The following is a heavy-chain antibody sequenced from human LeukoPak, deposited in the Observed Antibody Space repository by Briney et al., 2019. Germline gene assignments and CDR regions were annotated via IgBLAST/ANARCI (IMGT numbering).Heavy chain of an antibody. CDR1: GGSISSYY. Sequence: SETLSLTCTVSGGSISSYYWSWIRQPAGKGLEWIGRIYTSGSTNYNPSLKSRVTISVDTSKNQFSLKLSSVTAADTAVYYCARGQLARYSSGWYYFDYWGQGTLVTVSS. D-gene: IGHD6-19*01. V-gene: IGHV4-4*07. CDR2: IYTSGST. J-gene: IGHJ4*02. CDR3: ARGQLARYSSGWYYFDY.